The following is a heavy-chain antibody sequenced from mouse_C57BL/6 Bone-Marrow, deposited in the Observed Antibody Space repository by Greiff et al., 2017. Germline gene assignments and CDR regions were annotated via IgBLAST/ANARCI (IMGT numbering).Heavy chain of an antibody. CDR3: ARTPVYYYGSSYRPYYAMDY. J-gene: IGHJ4*01. Sequence: QVQLQQSGAELVRPGTSVKVSCKASGYAFTNYLIEWVKQRPGQGLEWIGVIIPGSGGTNYTEKFQGKATLTADKSTSTAYMHLSSLTSEDSAVYFCARTPVYYYGSSYRPYYAMDYWGQGTSVTVSS. V-gene: IGHV1-54*01. D-gene: IGHD1-1*01. CDR2: IIPGSGGT. CDR1: GYAFTNYL.